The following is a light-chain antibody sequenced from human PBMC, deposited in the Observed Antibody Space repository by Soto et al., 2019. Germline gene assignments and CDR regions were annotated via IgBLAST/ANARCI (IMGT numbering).Light chain of an antibody. CDR3: QQYDSSPRT. V-gene: IGKV3-20*01. CDR2: RTS. CDR1: QSVSSSY. Sequence: LRQTPWTVALSPGGRTTLSCMASQSVSSSYLAWYQQKPGQAPRLLIYRTSNRATGIPDRFSGSGSGTDFTLTISRLEPEDFAVYWCQQYDSSPRTFGQGTKVDIK. J-gene: IGKJ1*01.